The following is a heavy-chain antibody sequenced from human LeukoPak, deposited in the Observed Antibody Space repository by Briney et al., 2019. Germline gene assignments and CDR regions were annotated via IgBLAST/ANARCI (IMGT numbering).Heavy chain of an antibody. CDR1: GFTFSSYG. CDR3: VRQDCSGGSCYLDY. V-gene: IGHV3-30*19. J-gene: IGHJ4*02. Sequence: GSLRLSCAASGFTFSSYGMHWVRRAPGKGLDWVAVISYHGRDQFYADSVKGRFTISRDSSKDTLYLQMNSLRTEDTAVYYCVRQDCSGGSCYLDYWGQGTLVTVSS. D-gene: IGHD2-15*01. CDR2: ISYHGRDQ.